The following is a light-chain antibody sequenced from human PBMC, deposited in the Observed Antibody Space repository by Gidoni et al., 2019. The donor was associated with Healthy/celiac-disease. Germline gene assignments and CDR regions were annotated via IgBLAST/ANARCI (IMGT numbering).Light chain of an antibody. Sequence: DIQLTQSPSTLSASVGDRVTITCRASQSISRWCAWYQKKPGKAPKLLIYKASSSASGVPSRFSVSGSGTEFSRTISILQPDAFATVYFQQYNSYPWMFGHXLKVEI. V-gene: IGKV1-5*03. CDR2: KAS. J-gene: IGKJ1*01. CDR3: QQYNSYPWM. CDR1: QSISRW.